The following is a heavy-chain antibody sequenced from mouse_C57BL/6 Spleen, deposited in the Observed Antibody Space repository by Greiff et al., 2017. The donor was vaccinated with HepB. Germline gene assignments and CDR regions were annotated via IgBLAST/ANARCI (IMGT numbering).Heavy chain of an antibody. Sequence: VQLQQSGPELVKPGASVKISCKASGYAFSSSWMNWVKQRPGKGLEWIGRIYPGDGDTNYNGKFKGKATLTADKSSSTAYMQLSSLTSEDSAVYFCAYDYDDYAMDYWGQGTSVTVSS. CDR3: AYDYDDYAMDY. CDR2: IYPGDGDT. J-gene: IGHJ4*01. D-gene: IGHD2-4*01. CDR1: GYAFSSSW. V-gene: IGHV1-82*01.